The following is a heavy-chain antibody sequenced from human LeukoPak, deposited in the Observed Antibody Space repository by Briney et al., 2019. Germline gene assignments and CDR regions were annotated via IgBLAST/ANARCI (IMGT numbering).Heavy chain of an antibody. CDR2: IYYSGST. CDR1: GGSFSGYY. CDR3: ARETYYYGMDV. V-gene: IGHV4-59*01. J-gene: IGHJ6*02. Sequence: SETLSLTCAVYGGSFSGYYWSWIRQPPGKGLEWIGYIYYSGSTNYNPSLESRVTMSVDTSKNQFSLKLSSVTAADTAVFYCARETYYYGMDVWGQGTTVTVSS.